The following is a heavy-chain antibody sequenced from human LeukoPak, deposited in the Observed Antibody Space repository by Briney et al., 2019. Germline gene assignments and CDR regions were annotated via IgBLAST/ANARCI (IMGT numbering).Heavy chain of an antibody. CDR2: IYHGGNT. CDR1: GYSISSGFY. Sequence: SETLSLTCTVSGYSISSGFYWGCIRQPPGKGLEWIGTIYHGGNTDYNVSLKSRVTISVDKSKNQFSLKLSSVTAADTAVYYCVIRISGWTEDWFDPWGQGTLVTVSS. V-gene: IGHV4-38-2*02. CDR3: VIRISGWTEDWFDP. D-gene: IGHD6-19*01. J-gene: IGHJ5*02.